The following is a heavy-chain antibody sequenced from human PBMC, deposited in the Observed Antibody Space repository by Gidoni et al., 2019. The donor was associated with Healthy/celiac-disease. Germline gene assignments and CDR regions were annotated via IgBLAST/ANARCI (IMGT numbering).Heavy chain of an antibody. Sequence: EVQLVQSGAEGKEPGESLKISCMASGYSFTSYWIGWVRQMPGKGLGGMGIIYPGDSDPSYSPSFQGQVTISADKSISTAYLQWSSLKASDTAMYFCARPAIAVTGFDCWGQGTLVTVSS. V-gene: IGHV5-51*03. CDR1: GYSFTSYW. D-gene: IGHD6-13*01. J-gene: IGHJ4*02. CDR2: IYPGDSDP. CDR3: ARPAIAVTGFDC.